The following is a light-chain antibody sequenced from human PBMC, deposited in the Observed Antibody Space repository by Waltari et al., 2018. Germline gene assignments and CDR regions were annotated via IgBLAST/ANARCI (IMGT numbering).Light chain of an antibody. CDR2: WAS. CDR1: QSLLFSSNNENY. CDR3: HQYLSTPWT. J-gene: IGKJ1*01. V-gene: IGKV4-1*01. Sequence: DIVMTQSPDSLAVSLGERATINCKSSQSLLFSSNNENYLAWYQQKAGQPPKGLISWASTRDSGLPDRFSGSGSGTDFTLTISSLQAEDVAVYFCHQYLSTPWTFGQGTKVEIK.